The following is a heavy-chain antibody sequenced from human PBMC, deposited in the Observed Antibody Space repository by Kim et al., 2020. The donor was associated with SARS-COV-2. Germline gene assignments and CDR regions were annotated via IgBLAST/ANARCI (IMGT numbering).Heavy chain of an antibody. D-gene: IGHD5-18*01. CDR3: ARCEPPVTGGFDP. V-gene: IGHV4-39*02. J-gene: IGHJ5*02. CDR1: GGSISSSNYL. Sequence: SETLSLTCTVSGGSISSSNYLWNWIRQPPGKGLEWIGSINYSGTTYYNPSLKSRVTISVDTSKSHFSLRLTSVTATDTAVYYCARCEPPVTGGFDPWGQG. CDR2: INYSGTT.